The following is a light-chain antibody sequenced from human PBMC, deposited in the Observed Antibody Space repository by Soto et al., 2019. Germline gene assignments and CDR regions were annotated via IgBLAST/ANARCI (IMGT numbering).Light chain of an antibody. CDR3: QQYSNWPPFT. Sequence: EIVLTQSPATLSLSPGERATLSCRASQSVSSHLAWYQKKPGQAPRLLIYDASNRATGIPARFSGSGSGTELTLTISSLQSADSAVYYCQQYSNWPPFTFGQGTRLEI. CDR2: DAS. V-gene: IGKV3-11*01. CDR1: QSVSSH. J-gene: IGKJ5*01.